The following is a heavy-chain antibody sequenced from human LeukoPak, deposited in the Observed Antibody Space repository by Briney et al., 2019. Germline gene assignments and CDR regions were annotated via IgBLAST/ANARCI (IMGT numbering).Heavy chain of an antibody. CDR2: IRGSGAGT. J-gene: IGHJ4*02. Sequence: PGGSLRLSCEASGFSFGTDAVSWVRQAPGKGLEWVSSIRGSGAGTLYVESVKGRFTISRDSSRTTVFLHMSNLRAEDTAVYYCAGLKSPWIRLHPGFEYWGRGTRVTVSS. D-gene: IGHD3-16*01. CDR3: AGLKSPWIRLHPGFEY. CDR1: GFSFGTDA. V-gene: IGHV3-23*01.